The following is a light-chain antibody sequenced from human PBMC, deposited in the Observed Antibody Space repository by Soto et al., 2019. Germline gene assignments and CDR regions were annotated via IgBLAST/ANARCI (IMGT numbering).Light chain of an antibody. CDR1: SSDVGNYNL. J-gene: IGLJ2*01. CDR3: SSYGGTSSYVV. Sequence: QSALTQPASVSGSPGQSITISCTGTSSDVGNYNLVSWYQQHPGKAPKVMIYEVSKRHSGVSNRFSGSKSGNTASLTISGLQAEDEADYYCSSYGGTSSYVVFGGATKVTVL. CDR2: EVS. V-gene: IGLV2-23*02.